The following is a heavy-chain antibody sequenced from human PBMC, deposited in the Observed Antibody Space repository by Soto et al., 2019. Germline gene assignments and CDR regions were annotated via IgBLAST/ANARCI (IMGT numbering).Heavy chain of an antibody. CDR1: GYDFNTNW. CDR3: ARLPRDCNKTSCYYSDH. D-gene: IGHD3-3*01. CDR2: MYPGDSDS. J-gene: IGHJ4*02. V-gene: IGHV5-51*01. Sequence: GESLKISCRGSGYDFNTNWFGWVRQLPGRGLEWVGSMYPGDSDSRNNPSLQGHVTLSVDVTVSTACLQWRSLETSDTGMYFCARLPRDCNKTSCYYSDHWGQGTQVTVS.